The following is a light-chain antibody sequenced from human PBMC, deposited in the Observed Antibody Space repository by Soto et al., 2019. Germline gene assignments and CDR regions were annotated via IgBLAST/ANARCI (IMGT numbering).Light chain of an antibody. Sequence: QSVLTQPPSASETPGQRVTISCSGSSSNIGSNHVYWYQHLPGTAPKLLIYRNYLRPSGVPDRFSASKSATSASLAISGLRSDDEADYYCSSYAGSNNPVVFGGGTKLTVL. V-gene: IGLV1-47*01. CDR1: SSNIGSNH. J-gene: IGLJ2*01. CDR3: SSYAGSNNPVV. CDR2: RNY.